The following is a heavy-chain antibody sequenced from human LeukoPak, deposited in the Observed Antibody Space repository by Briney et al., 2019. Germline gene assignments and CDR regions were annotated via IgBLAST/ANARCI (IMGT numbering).Heavy chain of an antibody. CDR2: IYPSDSDT. J-gene: IGHJ4*02. CDR3: AIGELIDCFDF. V-gene: IGHV5-51*01. D-gene: IGHD2-21*01. CDR1: GYTFPNFW. Sequence: GESLKISCKGSGYTFPNFWIGWVRQLPGKGLEWMGIIYPSDSDTRYSPSFQGQVTISADKSITTAYLQWDSLKVSDTAIYYCAIGELIDCFDFWGQGTVVTVSS.